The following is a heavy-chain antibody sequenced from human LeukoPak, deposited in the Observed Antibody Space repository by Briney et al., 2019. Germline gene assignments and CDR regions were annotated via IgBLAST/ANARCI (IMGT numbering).Heavy chain of an antibody. CDR2: IYSGGST. D-gene: IGHD4-17*01. CDR3: ARAKGDYVPYYFDY. V-gene: IGHV3-53*04. Sequence: GGSLRLSCAASGFTVSSNYMSWVRQAPGKGLEWVSVIYSGGSTYYADSVKGRFTISRHNSKNTLYLQINSLRAEDTAVYYCARAKGDYVPYYFDYWGQGTLVTVSS. J-gene: IGHJ4*02. CDR1: GFTVSSNY.